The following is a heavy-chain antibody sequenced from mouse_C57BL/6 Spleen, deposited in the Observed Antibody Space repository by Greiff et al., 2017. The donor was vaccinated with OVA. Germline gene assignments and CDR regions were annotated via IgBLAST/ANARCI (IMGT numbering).Heavy chain of an antibody. Sequence: VKLQESGPGLVAPSQSLSITCTVSGFSLTSYAISWVRQPPGKGLEWLGVIWTGGGTNYNSALKSRLSISKDNSKSQVFLKMNSLQTDDTARYYCARNSDYSKGDYFDYWGQGTTLTVSS. J-gene: IGHJ2*01. CDR3: ARNSDYSKGDYFDY. D-gene: IGHD2-5*01. CDR2: IWTGGGT. CDR1: GFSLTSYA. V-gene: IGHV2-9-1*01.